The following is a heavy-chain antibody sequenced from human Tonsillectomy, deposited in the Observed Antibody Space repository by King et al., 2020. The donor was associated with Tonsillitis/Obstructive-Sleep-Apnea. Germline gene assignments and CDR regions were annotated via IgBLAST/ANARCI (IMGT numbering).Heavy chain of an antibody. CDR1: GGSVTAYY. V-gene: IGHV4-59*02. J-gene: IGHJ3*01. CDR3: ARDPKSAFDF. CDR2: VYHSGST. Sequence: QLQESGPGLVKPSETLSLTCSVSGGSVTAYYWSWIRQPPGRGLEWIGNVYHSGSTNYKPSLKSRVTMSIDTSKNQFSLTLTSLTAADTAIYYCARDPKSAFDFWGQGKMVLVSS.